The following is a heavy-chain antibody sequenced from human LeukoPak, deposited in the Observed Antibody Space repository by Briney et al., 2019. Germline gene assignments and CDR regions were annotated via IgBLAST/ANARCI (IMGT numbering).Heavy chain of an antibody. CDR2: ITTSGGST. Sequence: ASVKVSCMASGYSFTSYYIHWVRQAPGQGLEWMGVITTSGGSTSYAQNFLGRVTMTRGTSANTVYMELTSLGSEDTAMYYCARVRTVATVGPYFDYWGQGTLVTVSS. J-gene: IGHJ4*02. CDR1: GYSFTSYY. CDR3: ARVRTVATVGPYFDY. V-gene: IGHV1-46*01. D-gene: IGHD6-13*01.